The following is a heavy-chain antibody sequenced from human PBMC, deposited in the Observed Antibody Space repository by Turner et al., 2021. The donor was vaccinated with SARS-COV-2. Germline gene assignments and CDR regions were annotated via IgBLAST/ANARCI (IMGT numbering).Heavy chain of an antibody. D-gene: IGHD3-3*01. CDR1: GGSISSYY. J-gene: IGHJ5*02. Sequence: QVQLQESGPGLVTPSETLSLTCTVSGGSISSYYWSWIRQPPGKGLEWIGYIYYSGSTNYNPSLKSRVTISVDTSKNQFSLKLSSVTAADTAVYYCARNRYDFWSGYYYSWFDPWGQGTLVTVSS. V-gene: IGHV4-59*01. CDR3: ARNRYDFWSGYYYSWFDP. CDR2: IYYSGST.